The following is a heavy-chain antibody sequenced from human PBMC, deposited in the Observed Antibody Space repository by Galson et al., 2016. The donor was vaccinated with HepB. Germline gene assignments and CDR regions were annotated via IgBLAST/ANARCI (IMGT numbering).Heavy chain of an antibody. CDR1: GFTFGSYG. Sequence: SLRLSCAASGFTFGSYGMHWVRQAPGKGLEWVAVISFDGSDKYYIDSVKGRFTISRDNSKNMLYLQTNGLRVEDTAVYYCATEQVKARPGTRSHKFYYAMDVWGQGTTVTVSS. J-gene: IGHJ6*02. D-gene: IGHD6-13*01. V-gene: IGHV3-30*03. CDR2: ISFDGSDK. CDR3: ATEQVKARPGTRSHKFYYAMDV.